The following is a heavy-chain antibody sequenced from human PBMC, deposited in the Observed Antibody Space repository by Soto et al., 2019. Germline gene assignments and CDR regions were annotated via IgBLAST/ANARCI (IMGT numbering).Heavy chain of an antibody. J-gene: IGHJ6*02. CDR1: GFTFSSYA. Sequence: GGSLRLSCAASGFTFSSYAMSWVRQAPGKGLEWVSAISGSGGSTYYADSVKGRFTISRDNSKTTLYLQMNSLRAEDTAVYYCAKEGLRYFDWSPTPPGGGMDVWGQGTTVTVSS. V-gene: IGHV3-23*01. D-gene: IGHD3-9*01. CDR2: ISGSGGST. CDR3: AKEGLRYFDWSPTPPGGGMDV.